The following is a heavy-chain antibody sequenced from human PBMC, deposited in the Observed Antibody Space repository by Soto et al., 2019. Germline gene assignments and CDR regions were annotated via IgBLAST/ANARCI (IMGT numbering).Heavy chain of an antibody. CDR3: ARMKLRYFEGFDY. CDR2: IIPIFGTA. J-gene: IGHJ4*02. D-gene: IGHD3-9*01. V-gene: IGHV1-69*13. Sequence: SVKVSCKASGGTFSSYAISWVRQAPGQGLEWMGGIIPIFGTANYAQKFQGRVTITADESTSTAYMELSSLRSEDTAVYYCARMKLRYFEGFDYWGQGTLVTVSS. CDR1: GGTFSSYA.